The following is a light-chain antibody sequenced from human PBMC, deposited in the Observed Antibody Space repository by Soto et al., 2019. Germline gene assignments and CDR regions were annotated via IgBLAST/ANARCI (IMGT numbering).Light chain of an antibody. CDR2: AAS. V-gene: IGKV1-12*01. CDR1: QDISNW. CDR3: QQTKSYPLA. Sequence: DIQMTKSPSSVSASVGDRVTITCRARQDISNWLAWYQQRPGKAPNLLLYAASSLQTGVPSRFRGGGFGTDFPLTISSLQREDFATYYCQQTKSYPLAFGGGTKVEIK. J-gene: IGKJ4*01.